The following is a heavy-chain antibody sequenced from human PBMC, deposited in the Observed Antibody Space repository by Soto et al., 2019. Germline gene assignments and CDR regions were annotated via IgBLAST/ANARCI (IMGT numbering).Heavy chain of an antibody. J-gene: IGHJ4*02. CDR2: ISSNGGST. V-gene: IGHV3-64D*06. CDR1: GFTFISYA. Sequence: VGSLRLSCSASGFTFISYAMHWVRQAPGKGLEYVSAISSNGGSTYYADSVKGRFTISRDNSKNTLYLQMSSLRAEDTAVYYCVKALRYFDWLPDFDYWGQGTLVTVSS. CDR3: VKALRYFDWLPDFDY. D-gene: IGHD3-9*01.